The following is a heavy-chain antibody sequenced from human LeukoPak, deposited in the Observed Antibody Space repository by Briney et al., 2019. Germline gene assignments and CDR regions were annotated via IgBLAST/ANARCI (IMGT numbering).Heavy chain of an antibody. CDR2: ISGSGGST. CDR1: GFTFSSYA. J-gene: IGHJ5*02. Sequence: GGSLRLSCAASGFTFSSYAMSWVRQAPGKGLAWVSAISGSGGSTYYADSVKGRFTNSRDNSKNTLYLQMNSLRAEDTAVYYCAIHLRDNWFDPWGQGTLVTVSS. V-gene: IGHV3-23*01. CDR3: AIHLRDNWFDP.